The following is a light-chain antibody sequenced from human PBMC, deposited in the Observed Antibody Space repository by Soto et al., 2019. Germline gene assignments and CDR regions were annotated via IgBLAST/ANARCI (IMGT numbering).Light chain of an antibody. V-gene: IGLV2-8*01. CDR3: NSYAGSDNYVL. CDR1: SSDVGGYNY. Sequence: QSVLTQPPSASGSPGQSVAISCTGTSSDVGGYNYVSWYQQHPGKAPKLMIYEVNKRPSGVPDRFSGSKSGNTASLTVSGLQAEDEADYYCNSYAGSDNYVLFGGGTKVTAL. J-gene: IGLJ3*02. CDR2: EVN.